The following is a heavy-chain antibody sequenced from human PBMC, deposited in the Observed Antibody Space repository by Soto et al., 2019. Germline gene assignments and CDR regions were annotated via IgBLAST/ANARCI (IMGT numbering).Heavy chain of an antibody. CDR2: IYYSGST. CDR3: ARHPHTYCSGGSCYYFDY. CDR1: GGSISSSSYY. D-gene: IGHD2-15*01. J-gene: IGHJ4*02. Sequence: SETLSLTCTVSGGSISSSSYYWGWIRQPPGKGLEWIGSIYYSGSTYYNPSLKSRVTISVDTSKNQFSLKLSSVTAADTAVYYCARHPHTYCSGGSCYYFDYWGQGTLVTVSS. V-gene: IGHV4-39*01.